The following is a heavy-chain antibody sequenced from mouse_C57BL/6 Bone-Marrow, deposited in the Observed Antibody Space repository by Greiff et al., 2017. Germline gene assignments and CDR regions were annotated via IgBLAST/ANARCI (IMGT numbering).Heavy chain of an antibody. CDR1: GFTINGDY. Sequence: EVQLQQSGAELVRPGASVKLSCTASGFTINGDYMYWVKQRPEQGLEWIGWIDPEDGDTDYPSKFQGKATITADTSSNTAYLQLSSLTSEDTAGYYCSTPYCGGSSVFAYWGQGTLVTVSA. CDR2: IDPEDGDT. D-gene: IGHD1-1*01. J-gene: IGHJ3*01. CDR3: STPYCGGSSVFAY. V-gene: IGHV14-4*01.